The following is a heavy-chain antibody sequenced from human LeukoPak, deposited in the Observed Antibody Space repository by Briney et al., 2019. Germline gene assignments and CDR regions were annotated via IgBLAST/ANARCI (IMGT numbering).Heavy chain of an antibody. CDR2: IWYDGSNK. D-gene: IGHD6-13*01. J-gene: IGHJ3*02. CDR1: GFTFSSYG. Sequence: PGGSLRLSCAASGFTFSSYGMNWVRQAPGKGLEWVAVIWYDGSNKYYADSVKGRFTISRDNSKNTLYLQMNSLRAEDTAVYYCAKDRQYSSSWYGGDDAFDIWGQGTMVTVSS. V-gene: IGHV3-33*06. CDR3: AKDRQYSSSWYGGDDAFDI.